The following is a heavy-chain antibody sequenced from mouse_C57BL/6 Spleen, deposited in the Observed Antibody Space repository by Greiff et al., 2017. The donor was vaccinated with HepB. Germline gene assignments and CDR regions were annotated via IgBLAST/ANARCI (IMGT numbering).Heavy chain of an antibody. CDR1: GFTFSDYG. CDR3: ARGRFYYAMDD. Sequence: EVMLVESGGGLVKPGGSLKLSCAASGFTFSDYGMHWVRQAPEKGLEWVAYISSGSSTIYYADTVKGRFTISRDNAKNTLFLQMTSLRSEDAAMYYCARGRFYYAMDDWGQGTSVTVSS. V-gene: IGHV5-17*01. CDR2: ISSGSSTI. J-gene: IGHJ4*01.